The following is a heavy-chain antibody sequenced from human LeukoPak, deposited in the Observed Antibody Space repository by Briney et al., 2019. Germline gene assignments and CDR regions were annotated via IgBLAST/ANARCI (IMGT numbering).Heavy chain of an antibody. CDR3: ARMGIVGATYYYYYMDV. CDR1: GYTFTSYD. J-gene: IGHJ6*03. V-gene: IGHV1-18*01. D-gene: IGHD1-26*01. Sequence: ASVKVSCKASGYTFTSYDINWVRQAPGQGLEWMGWISAYNGNTNYAQKLQGRVTMTTDTSTSTAYMELRSLRSDDTAVYYCARMGIVGATYYYYYMDVWGKGTTVTVSS. CDR2: ISAYNGNT.